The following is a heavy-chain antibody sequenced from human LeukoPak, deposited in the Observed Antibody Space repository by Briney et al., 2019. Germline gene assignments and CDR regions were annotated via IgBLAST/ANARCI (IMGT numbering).Heavy chain of an antibody. CDR2: FYTSATP. J-gene: IGHJ4*02. Sequence: SGTLSLTCAVSGGSISSSNWWSWVRQPPGKGLEWIGRFYTSATPNYNPSLKSRVTISVDTSRNQFSLKLSSVTAADTAVYYCARGGIPDYWGQGILVTVSS. D-gene: IGHD2-21*01. CDR3: ARGGIPDY. V-gene: IGHV4-4*02. CDR1: GGSISSSNW.